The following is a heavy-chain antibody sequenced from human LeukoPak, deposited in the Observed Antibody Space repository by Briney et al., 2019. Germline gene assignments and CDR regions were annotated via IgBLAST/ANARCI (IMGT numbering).Heavy chain of an antibody. CDR1: GFTFDDYG. J-gene: IGHJ3*02. Sequence: RGGSLRLSCAASGFTFDDYGMSWVRQAPGKGLEWVSYISSSSNFISYGDSMRGRFTISRDNAQNSVYLQMNSLRAEDTAVYYCARIPYSSSSGAFDIWGQGTMVTVSS. CDR2: ISSSSNFI. V-gene: IGHV3-21*01. CDR3: ARIPYSSSSGAFDI. D-gene: IGHD6-13*01.